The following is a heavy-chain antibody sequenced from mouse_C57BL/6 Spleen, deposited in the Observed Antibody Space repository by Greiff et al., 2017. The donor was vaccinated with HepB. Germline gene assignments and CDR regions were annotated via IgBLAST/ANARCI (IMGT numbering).Heavy chain of an antibody. CDR1: GFTFSSYA. Sequence: EVQLQESGEGLVKPGGSLKLSCAASGFTFSSYAMSWVRQTPEKRLEWVAYISSGGDYIYYADTVKGRFTISRDNARNTLYLQMSSLKSEDTAMYYCTRGNYYGSSDYFDYWGQGTTLTVSS. V-gene: IGHV5-9-1*02. D-gene: IGHD1-1*01. CDR2: ISSGGDYI. CDR3: TRGNYYGSSDYFDY. J-gene: IGHJ2*01.